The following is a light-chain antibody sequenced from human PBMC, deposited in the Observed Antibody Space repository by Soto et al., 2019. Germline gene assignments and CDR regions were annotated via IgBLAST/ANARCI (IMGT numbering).Light chain of an antibody. J-gene: IGKJ5*01. CDR1: QDIRGA. CDR2: DVS. V-gene: IGKV1-13*02. Sequence: IQLTQSPSSLSASVGDRVTITCRASQDIRGALAWYQQKPGKAHKLLIYDVSSLQSGVQSRFSVSGSGTDFTLTISSLQPEDFATYYCQQFNTYPITFGQGTRLEIK. CDR3: QQFNTYPIT.